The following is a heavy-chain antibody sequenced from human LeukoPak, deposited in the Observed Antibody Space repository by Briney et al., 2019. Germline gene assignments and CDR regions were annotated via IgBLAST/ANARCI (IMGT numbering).Heavy chain of an antibody. V-gene: IGHV3-53*01. CDR3: ARGRPRFSMVRGVVADWFDP. J-gene: IGHJ5*02. Sequence: GGSLRLSCTVSGFTVSSNSMSWVRQAPGKGLEWVSFIYSDNTHYSDSVKGRFTISRDNSKNTLYLQMNSLRAEDTAVYYCARGRPRFSMVRGVVADWFDPWGQGTLVTVSS. CDR2: IYSDNT. CDR1: GFTVSSNS. D-gene: IGHD3-10*01.